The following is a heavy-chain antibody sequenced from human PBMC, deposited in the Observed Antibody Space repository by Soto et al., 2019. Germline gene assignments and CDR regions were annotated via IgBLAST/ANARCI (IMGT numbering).Heavy chain of an antibody. V-gene: IGHV3-21*01. CDR1: GVTFSSYS. J-gene: IGHJ3*02. D-gene: IGHD3-16*01. CDR2: ISSSSSYI. CDR3: ARDRPYGYAFDI. Sequence: PGGSLILSCAVSGVTFSSYSMNWVRQAPGKGLEWVSSISSSSSYIYYADSVKGRFTISRDNAKNSLYLQMNSLRAEDTAVYYCARDRPYGYAFDIWGQGTMVTVSS.